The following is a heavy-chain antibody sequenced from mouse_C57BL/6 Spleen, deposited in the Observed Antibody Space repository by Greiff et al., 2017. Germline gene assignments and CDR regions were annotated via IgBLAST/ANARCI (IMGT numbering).Heavy chain of an antibody. V-gene: IGHV1-54*01. CDR2: INPGSGGT. D-gene: IGHD2-2*01. CDR3: ARSDYGYDGFAY. Sequence: VQLQQSGAELVRPGTSVKVSCKASGYAFTNYLIEWVKQRPGQGLEWIGVINPGSGGTNYNEKFKGKATLTADKSSSTAYMQLSSLTSEDSAVYFCARSDYGYDGFAYWGQGTLVTVSA. J-gene: IGHJ3*01. CDR1: GYAFTNYL.